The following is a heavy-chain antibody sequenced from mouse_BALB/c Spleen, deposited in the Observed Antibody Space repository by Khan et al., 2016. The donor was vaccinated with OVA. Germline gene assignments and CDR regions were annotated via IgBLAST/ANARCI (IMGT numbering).Heavy chain of an antibody. CDR1: GYSITSGYA. V-gene: IGHV3-2*02. D-gene: IGHD1-1*01. CDR3: ARGNYYGYYFDY. CDR2: ISYSGGT. Sequence: EVQLQESGPGLVKPSQSLSLTCTVTGYSITSGYAWNWIRQFPGNKLEWMGYISYSGGTSYNPSLKSRISITRDTSKNQFFLQLNSVTTEDTATYYCARGNYYGYYFDYWGKGTTLTVSS. J-gene: IGHJ2*01.